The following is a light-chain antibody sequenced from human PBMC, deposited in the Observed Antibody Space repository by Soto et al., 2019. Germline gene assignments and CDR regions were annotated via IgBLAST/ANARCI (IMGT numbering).Light chain of an antibody. Sequence: QSALTQPASVSGSPGQSITISCTGTSSDVGGYNYVSWYQQHPGKAPKFMIYDVSNRPSGVSNRFSGSKSGNTASLTISGLQAEDEADYYCSSYTTSNTRKKVFGTGTKVPVL. J-gene: IGLJ1*01. V-gene: IGLV2-14*01. CDR3: SSYTTSNTRKKV. CDR1: SSDVGGYNY. CDR2: DVS.